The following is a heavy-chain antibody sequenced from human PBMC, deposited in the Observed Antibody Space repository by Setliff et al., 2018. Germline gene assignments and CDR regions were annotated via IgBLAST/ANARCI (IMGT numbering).Heavy chain of an antibody. V-gene: IGHV4-34*01. D-gene: IGHD2-15*01. J-gene: IGHJ6*03. Sequence: PSETLSLTCAVYGGSFSGYYWSRIRQPPGKGLEWIGEINHSGSTTYNPSLKSRVTISVDTSKNQFSLKLSSVTAADTAVYYCARGLRYCSGGSCYRPGYYYMDVWGKGTTVTVSS. CDR3: ARGLRYCSGGSCYRPGYYYMDV. CDR1: GGSFSGYY. CDR2: INHSGST.